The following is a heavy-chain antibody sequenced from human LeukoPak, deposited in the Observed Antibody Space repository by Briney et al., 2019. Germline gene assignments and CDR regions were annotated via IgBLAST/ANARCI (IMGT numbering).Heavy chain of an antibody. CDR3: ARDPRIYCTNGICRDDYFDN. J-gene: IGHJ4*02. CDR1: GFTFSSYS. D-gene: IGHD2-8*01. Sequence: GGSLRLSCAASGFTFSSYSMNWVRQAPGKGLEWVSSISSTSIYKYYADSVKGRFTISRDNAKDSLFLQMNSLRAEDTAIYYCARDPRIYCTNGICRDDYFDNWGQGTMVTVSS. CDR2: ISSTSIYK. V-gene: IGHV3-21*01.